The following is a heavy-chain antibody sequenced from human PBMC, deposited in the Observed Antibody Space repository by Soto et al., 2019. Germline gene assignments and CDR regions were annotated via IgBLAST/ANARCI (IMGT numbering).Heavy chain of an antibody. V-gene: IGHV1-46*01. CDR3: ARSQVGRPLDV. D-gene: IGHD1-26*01. J-gene: IGHJ6*02. CDR2: INPSGGST. CDR1: RYTFTNFY. Sequence: SVEVSCKASRYTFTNFYIHWLRQAPGQGLEWMGIINPSGGSTTYPQKFQGRVTMTRDTSTSTVHMELITLRSEDTAVYYCARSQVGRPLDVWGPGTKVTVYS.